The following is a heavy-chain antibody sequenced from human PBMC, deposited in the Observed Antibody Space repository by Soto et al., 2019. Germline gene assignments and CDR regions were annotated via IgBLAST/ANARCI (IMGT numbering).Heavy chain of an antibody. Sequence: SETLSLTCAVYGGSFSGYYWSWIRQPPGKGLEWIGEINHSGSTNYNPSLKSRVTISVDTSKNQFSLKLSSVTAADTAVYYCARGGYEYPIDYWGQGTLVTVSS. D-gene: IGHD5-12*01. CDR2: INHSGST. V-gene: IGHV4-34*01. CDR1: GGSFSGYY. J-gene: IGHJ4*02. CDR3: ARGGYEYPIDY.